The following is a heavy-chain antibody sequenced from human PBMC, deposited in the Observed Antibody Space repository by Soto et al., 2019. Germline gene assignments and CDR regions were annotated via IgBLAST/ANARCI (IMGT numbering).Heavy chain of an antibody. J-gene: IGHJ4*02. D-gene: IGHD6-19*01. V-gene: IGHV4-59*01. CDR3: AKNSGWYTHDD. CDR2: VSSGGIT. Sequence: PSETLSLTCTVSGGPIRSDYWSWIRQPPGKGLEWIGYVSSGGITNYSPSLKSRVTISLDTSKNQFSLKLSSVTAADMAVYYCAKNSGWYTHDDWGQGTLVTVSS. CDR1: GGPIRSDY.